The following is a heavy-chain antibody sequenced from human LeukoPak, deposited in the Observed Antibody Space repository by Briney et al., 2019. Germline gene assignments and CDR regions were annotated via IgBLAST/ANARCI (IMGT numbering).Heavy chain of an antibody. CDR2: IYTSGST. CDR3: ARDPNYGDYPTYNWFDP. CDR1: GGSISSGSYY. Sequence: PSQTLSLTCTVSGGSISSGSYYWSWIRQPAGKGLEWIGRIYTSGSTYYNPSLKSRVTISVDTSKNQFSLKLSSVTAADTAVYYCARDPNYGDYPTYNWFDPWGQGTLVTVSS. V-gene: IGHV4-61*02. J-gene: IGHJ5*02. D-gene: IGHD4-17*01.